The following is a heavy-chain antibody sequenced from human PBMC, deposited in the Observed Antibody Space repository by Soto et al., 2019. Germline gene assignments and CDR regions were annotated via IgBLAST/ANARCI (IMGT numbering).Heavy chain of an antibody. CDR2: IYTSGST. J-gene: IGHJ4*02. CDR1: GGSISSYY. D-gene: IGHD2-15*01. CDR3: AGGYCSGGSCPFDY. Sequence: SETLSLTCTVSGGSISSYYWSWIRQPAGKGLEWIGRIYTSGSTNYNPSLKSRVTMSVDTSKNQFSLKLSSVTAADTAVYYCAGGYCSGGSCPFDYWGQGTLVTV. V-gene: IGHV4-4*07.